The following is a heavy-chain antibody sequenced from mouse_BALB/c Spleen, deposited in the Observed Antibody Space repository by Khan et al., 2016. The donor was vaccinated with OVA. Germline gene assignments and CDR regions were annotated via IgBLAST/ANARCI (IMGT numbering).Heavy chain of an antibody. CDR3: ARDRIDY. CDR2: INPTSGFT. V-gene: IGHV1-7*01. J-gene: IGHJ2*01. Sequence: QVQLKQSGAELAKPGASVKMSCKASGYTFTTYWMHWVKQRPGPGLEWIGYINPTSGFTDYNQKFKDKATLTADKSSSTAYMQLSSLTSDDSAVYYCARDRIDYWGQGTTLTVSS. CDR1: GYTFTTYW.